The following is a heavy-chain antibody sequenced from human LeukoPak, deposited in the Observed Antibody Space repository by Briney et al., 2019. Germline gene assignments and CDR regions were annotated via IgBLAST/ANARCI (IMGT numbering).Heavy chain of an antibody. CDR1: GYTFTSYY. J-gene: IGHJ4*02. V-gene: IGHV1-46*03. Sequence: ASVKVSCKASGYTFTSYYMHWVRQAPGQGLEWMGIINPSGGSTSYAQKFQGRVTMTRDTSTSTVYMELSSLRSEDTAVYYWASSLGYCSSTSCPPFDYWGQGTLVTVSS. CDR3: ASSLGYCSSTSCPPFDY. CDR2: INPSGGST. D-gene: IGHD2-2*01.